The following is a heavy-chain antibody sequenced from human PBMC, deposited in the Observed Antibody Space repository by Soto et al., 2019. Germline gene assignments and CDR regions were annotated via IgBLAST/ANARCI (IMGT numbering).Heavy chain of an antibody. CDR3: ARLTNYDYIWGSYRYPEYFQH. J-gene: IGHJ1*01. Sequence: SETLSLTCTVSGGSISSYYWSWIRQPPGKGLEWIGYIYYSGSTNYNPSLKSRVTISVDTSKNQFSLKLSSVTAADTAVYYCARLTNYDYIWGSYRYPEYFQHWGQGTLVTVSS. D-gene: IGHD3-16*02. V-gene: IGHV4-59*01. CDR2: IYYSGST. CDR1: GGSISSYY.